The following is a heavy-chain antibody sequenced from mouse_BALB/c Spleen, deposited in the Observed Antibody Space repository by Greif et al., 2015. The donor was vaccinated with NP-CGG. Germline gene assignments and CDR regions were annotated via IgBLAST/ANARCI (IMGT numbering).Heavy chain of an antibody. V-gene: IGHV1-80*01. Sequence: VQLQASGAVLVRPGSSVKISCKASGYAFSSYWMNWVKQRPGQGLEWIGQIYPGDGDTNYNGKFKGKATLTADKSSSTAYMQISSLTSEDRAVYFGAREDYGTRYFDVWGAGTTVTVSS. CDR1: GYAFSSYW. CDR2: IYPGDGDT. J-gene: IGHJ1*01. CDR3: AREDYGTRYFDV. D-gene: IGHD1-1*01.